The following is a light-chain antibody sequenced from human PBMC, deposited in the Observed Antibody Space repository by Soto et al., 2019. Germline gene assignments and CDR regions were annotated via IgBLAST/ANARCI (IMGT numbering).Light chain of an antibody. V-gene: IGKV3-20*01. CDR3: QQYGTSPFT. CDR2: GAS. Sequence: EIVLTQSPGTLSLSPGERATLSCGVSQIVNSAYLAWYQQKPGQAPMLLIHGASNRATGIPDRFSGSGSGTDFTLTISRLEPEDFAVDYCQQYGTSPFTFGQGSKLEIK. CDR1: QIVNSAY. J-gene: IGKJ2*01.